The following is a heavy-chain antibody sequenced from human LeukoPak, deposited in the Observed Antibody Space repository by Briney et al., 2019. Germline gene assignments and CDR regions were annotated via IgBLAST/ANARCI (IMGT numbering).Heavy chain of an antibody. Sequence: SETLSLTCTVSGYSISSGYYWGWIRQPPGKGLEWIGSIYHSGSTYYNPSLKSRVTISVDTSKNQFSLKLSSVTAADTAVYYCARALPSHDYGDYVWAFYFDYWGQGTLVTVSS. CDR1: GYSISSGYY. D-gene: IGHD4-17*01. CDR2: IYHSGST. CDR3: ARALPSHDYGDYVWAFYFDY. J-gene: IGHJ4*02. V-gene: IGHV4-38-2*02.